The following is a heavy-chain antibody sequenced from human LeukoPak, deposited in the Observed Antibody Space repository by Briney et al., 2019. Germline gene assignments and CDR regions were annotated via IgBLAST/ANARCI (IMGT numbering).Heavy chain of an antibody. J-gene: IGHJ4*02. Sequence: PGGSLRLSCSASEFTFSSYGMNWVRQAPGKGLEWVSYISSSGSTIYYADSVKGRFTISRDNAKNSLYLQMNSLRAEDTAVYYCARDGYYGSGSYDYWGQGTLVTVSS. CDR3: ARDGYYGSGSYDY. CDR1: EFTFSSYG. V-gene: IGHV3-48*03. CDR2: ISSSGSTI. D-gene: IGHD3-10*01.